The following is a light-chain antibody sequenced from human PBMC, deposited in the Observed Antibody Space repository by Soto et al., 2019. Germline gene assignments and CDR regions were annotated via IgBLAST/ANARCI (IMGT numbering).Light chain of an antibody. Sequence: DIQMTQSPSTLAASVGDTVTITCRASQSISSWLAWYQHKPGKSPKLLIQKASSLDSGVPSRFRGSSSGTEFTPTITSLQPDDFATYYCQQSRTFGQGTKVEIK. CDR1: QSISSW. CDR3: QQSRT. CDR2: KAS. V-gene: IGKV1-5*03. J-gene: IGKJ1*01.